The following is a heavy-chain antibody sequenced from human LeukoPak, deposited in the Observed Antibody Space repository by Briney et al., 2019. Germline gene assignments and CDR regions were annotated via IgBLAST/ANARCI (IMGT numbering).Heavy chain of an antibody. CDR2: IYITGST. J-gene: IGHJ4*02. CDR3: ARRATSSWYYDY. Sequence: SETLSLTCTVSGASIRDYYWSWIRQAAGKGLEWIGRIYITGSTSYNPSLKRRVTMSLDTSKNQFSLLLYSVTAADTAVYYCARRATSSWYYDYWGQGALVTVSS. D-gene: IGHD6-13*01. V-gene: IGHV4-4*07. CDR1: GASIRDYY.